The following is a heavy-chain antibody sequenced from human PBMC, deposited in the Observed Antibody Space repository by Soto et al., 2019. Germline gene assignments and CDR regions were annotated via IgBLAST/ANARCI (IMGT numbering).Heavy chain of an antibody. CDR2: ISGSGGST. CDR3: AKDYDILTGYWYYFDY. D-gene: IGHD3-9*01. CDR1: GFTFSSYA. V-gene: IGHV3-23*01. J-gene: IGHJ4*02. Sequence: GGSLRLSCAASGFTFSSYAMSWVRQAPGKGLEWVSAISGSGGSTYYADSVKGRFTISRDNSKNTLYLQMNSLRAEDTAVYYCAKDYDILTGYWYYFDYWGQGTLVTVS.